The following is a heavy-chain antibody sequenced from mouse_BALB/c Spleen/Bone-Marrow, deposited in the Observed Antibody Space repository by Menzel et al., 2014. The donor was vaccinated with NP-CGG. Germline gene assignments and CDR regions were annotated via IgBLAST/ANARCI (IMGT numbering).Heavy chain of an antibody. D-gene: IGHD5-2*01. V-gene: IGHV1S22*01. CDR1: GYTFTSYW. Sequence: LQQSGSELVRPGASVKLSCKASGYTFTSYWMHWVKQRPGQGLEWIGNIYPVSGSTNYDEKFKSKATLTVDTSSSTAYMQLSSLTSEDSAVYYCTRVNEYGRAWFAYWGQGLWSLSLQ. CDR3: TRVNEYGRAWFAY. CDR2: IYPVSGST. J-gene: IGHJ3*01.